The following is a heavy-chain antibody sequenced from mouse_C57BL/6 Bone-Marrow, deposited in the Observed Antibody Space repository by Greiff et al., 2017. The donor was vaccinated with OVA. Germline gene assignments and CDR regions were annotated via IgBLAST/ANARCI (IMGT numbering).Heavy chain of an antibody. CDR1: GYTFTSYW. CDR3: AWGIHYSGSPRPDY. J-gene: IGHJ2*01. V-gene: IGHV1-64*01. D-gene: IGHD1-1*01. Sequence: VQLQQPGAELVKPGASVKLSCKASGYTFTSYWMHWVKQRPGQGLEWIGKIHPNSGSTNYNEKFKSKATLTVDKSSSTAYMQLSSLTSEDSSVYYCAWGIHYSGSPRPDYWGQGTTLTVSS. CDR2: IHPNSGST.